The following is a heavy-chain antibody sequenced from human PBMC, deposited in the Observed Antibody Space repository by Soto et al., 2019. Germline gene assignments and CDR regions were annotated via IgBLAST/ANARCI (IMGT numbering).Heavy chain of an antibody. CDR3: AHRVLRTVFGLVTTTAIYFDF. CDR2: SYWDDDK. J-gene: IGHJ4*02. Sequence: QITLNESGPTVVRPTETLTLTCRFSGFSLTTSGVGVGWIRQSPGKAPEWLARSYWDDDKRYSETRKISLTITKDTSKNQVVLTVSDLDPTDTATYYCAHRVLRTVFGLVTTTAIYFDFWGQGTPVAVSS. V-gene: IGHV2-5*02. D-gene: IGHD3-3*01. CDR1: GFSLTTSGVG.